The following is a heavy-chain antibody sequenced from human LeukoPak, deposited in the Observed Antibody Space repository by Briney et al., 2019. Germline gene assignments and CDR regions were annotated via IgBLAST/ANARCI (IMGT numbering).Heavy chain of an antibody. J-gene: IGHJ3*01. CDR1: GYTLTSYF. Sequence: ASVKVSCRASGYTLTSYFLHWVRQAPGQGLEWMGIINPSGGSASYAQKFQGRVTMTSDTSTSTVNMEPSRLRSEYTAIYSCARESRRIVASGRGAFDVWGQGTMVTVSS. CDR2: INPSGGSA. CDR3: ARESRRIVASGRGAFDV. D-gene: IGHD6-13*01. V-gene: IGHV1-46*01.